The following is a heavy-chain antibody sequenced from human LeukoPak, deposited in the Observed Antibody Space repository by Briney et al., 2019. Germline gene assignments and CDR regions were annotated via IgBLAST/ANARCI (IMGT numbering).Heavy chain of an antibody. Sequence: GSLRLSCAASGFTFSTYWMHWVRQAPGKGLVWVSRINTDGSSTSYADSVKGRFTISRDNAKNTLYLQMNSLRAEDTAVYYCARAKNPWSDSVPDYWGQGTLVTVSS. CDR2: INTDGSST. CDR3: ARAKNPWSDSVPDY. V-gene: IGHV3-74*01. CDR1: GFTFSTYW. D-gene: IGHD3-22*01. J-gene: IGHJ4*02.